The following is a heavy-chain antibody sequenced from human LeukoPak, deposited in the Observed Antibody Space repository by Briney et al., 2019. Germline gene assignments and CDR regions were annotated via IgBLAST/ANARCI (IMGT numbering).Heavy chain of an antibody. D-gene: IGHD5-12*01. Sequence: SETLSLTCTVSGGSISSYYWSWIRQPPGKGLEGIGYIYYSGSTNYNPSLKSRVTISVDTSKNQFSLKLSSVTAADTAVYYCARGPTNLDAFDIWGQGTMVTVSS. V-gene: IGHV4-59*01. CDR2: IYYSGST. CDR1: GGSISSYY. CDR3: ARGPTNLDAFDI. J-gene: IGHJ3*02.